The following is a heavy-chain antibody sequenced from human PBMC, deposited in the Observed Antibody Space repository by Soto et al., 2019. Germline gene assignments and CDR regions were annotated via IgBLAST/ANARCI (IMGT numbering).Heavy chain of an antibody. CDR1: GFTFSDYA. CDR3: AKDLASSGLYYYFGMDV. CDR2: VSGSSDST. V-gene: IGHV3-23*01. D-gene: IGHD6-19*01. J-gene: IGHJ6*02. Sequence: EERLLESGGGLVQPGASLTLSCAASGFTFSDYAMTWVRQAPGKGLEWVSTVSGSSDSTYYTDSVTGRFTISRDNSENTLFLQMNSLRPEDTAVYYCAKDLASSGLYYYFGMDVWGQGTTVTVSS.